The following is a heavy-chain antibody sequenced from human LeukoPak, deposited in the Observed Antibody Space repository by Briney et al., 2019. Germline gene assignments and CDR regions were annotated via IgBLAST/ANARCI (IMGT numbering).Heavy chain of an antibody. CDR2: ISHRGST. CDR3: AIRDGYNYDY. Sequence: PSETLSLTCAVYGGSLSGYDWSWIRQPPGKGLEWIGGISHRGSTNYNPSLKSRLTISVDTSKNHFSLKLTSVTAADTALYYCAIRDGYNYDYWGQGILVTVSS. J-gene: IGHJ4*02. CDR1: GGSLSGYD. D-gene: IGHD5-24*01. V-gene: IGHV4-34*01.